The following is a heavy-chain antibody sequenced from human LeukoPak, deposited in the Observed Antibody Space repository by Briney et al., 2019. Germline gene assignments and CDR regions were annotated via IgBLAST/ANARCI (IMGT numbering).Heavy chain of an antibody. J-gene: IGHJ4*02. CDR2: ISGSGGST. CDR3: ASRSSGWYFDY. D-gene: IGHD6-19*01. V-gene: IGHV3-23*01. Sequence: GGSLRLSCAASGFTFSTYAMSWVRQAPGKGLEWVSTISGSGGSTYYPDSVKGRFTISRDNSKNTLYLQMNSLRAEDTAVYYCASRSSGWYFDYWGQGTLVTVSS. CDR1: GFTFSTYA.